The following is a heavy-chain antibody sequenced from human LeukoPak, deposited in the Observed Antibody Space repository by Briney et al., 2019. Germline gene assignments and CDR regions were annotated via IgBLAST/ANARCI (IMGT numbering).Heavy chain of an antibody. CDR3: AKEGTPQVSTWYDL. D-gene: IGHD2-15*01. CDR1: GVTLSPYG. V-gene: IGHV3-30*18. CDR2: ISYEGGTQ. Sequence: GMSLRLSCAASGVTLSPYGMHWGRQAPGKGLEWVAVISYEGGTQHYADSVKGRFITSRDNPRNTLYLQMNILRTEDTAVYYCAKEGTPQVSTWYDLWGQGTQVIVSS. J-gene: IGHJ5*02.